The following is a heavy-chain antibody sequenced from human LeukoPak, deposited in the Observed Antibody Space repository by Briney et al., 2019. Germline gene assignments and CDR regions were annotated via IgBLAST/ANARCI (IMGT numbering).Heavy chain of an antibody. CDR1: GFTFSSFR. V-gene: IGHV3-74*01. Sequence: GGSLRLSCAASGFTFSSFRMHWVRQAPGKGLVWVSRINSDGITTTYAGSVKGRFTISRDNAKNTLYLQMNSLTAEDTAVYYCARTHYGGAYGDYWGQGTLVTVSS. D-gene: IGHD4/OR15-4a*01. CDR2: INSDGITT. J-gene: IGHJ4*02. CDR3: ARTHYGGAYGDY.